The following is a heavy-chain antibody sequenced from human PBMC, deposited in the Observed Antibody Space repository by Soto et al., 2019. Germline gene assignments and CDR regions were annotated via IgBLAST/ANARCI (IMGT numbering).Heavy chain of an antibody. CDR3: AKLYDFWSGYFDY. J-gene: IGHJ4*02. CDR2: ISGSGGST. D-gene: IGHD3-3*01. CDR1: GFTFSSYA. V-gene: IGHV3-23*01. Sequence: EVQLLESGGGLVQPGGSLRLSCAASGFTFSSYAMSWVRQAPGKGLEWVSAISGSGGSTYYADSVKGRLTISRDNSKNTLYLQMNSLRAEDTAVYYCAKLYDFWSGYFDYWGQGTLVTVSS.